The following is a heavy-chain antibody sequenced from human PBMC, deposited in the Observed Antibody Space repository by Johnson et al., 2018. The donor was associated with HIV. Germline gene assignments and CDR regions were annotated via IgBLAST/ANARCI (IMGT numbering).Heavy chain of an antibody. CDR1: GFTFSSYA. CDR3: ARALSVLQVLEWLVGDAFDI. D-gene: IGHD3-3*01. J-gene: IGHJ3*02. CDR2: ISYDGSNK. Sequence: QVQLVESGGGVVQPGRSLRLSCAASGFTFSSYAMHWVRQAPGKGLEWVAVISYDGSNKYYADSVKGRFTISRDNSKNTLYLQMNSLRAEDTAVYYCARALSVLQVLEWLVGDAFDIWGQGTMVTVSS. V-gene: IGHV3-30-3*01.